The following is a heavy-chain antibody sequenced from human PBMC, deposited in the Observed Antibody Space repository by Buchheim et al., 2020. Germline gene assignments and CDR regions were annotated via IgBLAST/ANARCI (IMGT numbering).Heavy chain of an antibody. J-gene: IGHJ4*02. V-gene: IGHV4-59*01. CDR3: ARVGLVPAATFDY. D-gene: IGHD2-2*01. Sequence: QVQLQESGPGLVKPSETLSLTCTVSGGSISSYYWSWIRQRPGKGLEWLGYIYYTGSTNYNPSLKSRVTISVDTSKNQFSLKLSSVTAADTAVYYCARVGLVPAATFDYWGQGTL. CDR1: GGSISSYY. CDR2: IYYTGST.